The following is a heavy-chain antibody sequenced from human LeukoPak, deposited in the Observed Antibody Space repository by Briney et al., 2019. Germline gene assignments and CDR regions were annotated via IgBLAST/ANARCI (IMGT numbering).Heavy chain of an antibody. Sequence: GGSLRLSCAASGFAFSDHRMDWVRQAPGEGLEWVARIRDKGSSHTTEYAASVKGRFTISRDDSKNSLYLQINSLKIQDTAVYYCARGPGRGGEMDVWGQGTTVTVSS. CDR3: ARGPGRGGEMDV. V-gene: IGHV3-72*01. D-gene: IGHD2-21*01. CDR1: GFAFSDHR. CDR2: IRDKGSSHTT. J-gene: IGHJ6*02.